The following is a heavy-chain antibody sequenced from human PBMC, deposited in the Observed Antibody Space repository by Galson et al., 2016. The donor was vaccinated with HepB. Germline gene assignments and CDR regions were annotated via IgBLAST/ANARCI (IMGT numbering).Heavy chain of an antibody. CDR3: ARGGSSDFPFDW. CDR1: GGSISRFD. CDR2: VYNSGSI. Sequence: SETLSLTCTVSGGSISRFDWSWIRQPPGKGLEWIGCVYNSGSINYNASLRSRVSMSIDMSKNQLSLSVTPVTAADTAVYYCARGGSSDFPFDWWGQGTLVTVSS. D-gene: IGHD2-2*01. J-gene: IGHJ4*02. V-gene: IGHV4-59*01.